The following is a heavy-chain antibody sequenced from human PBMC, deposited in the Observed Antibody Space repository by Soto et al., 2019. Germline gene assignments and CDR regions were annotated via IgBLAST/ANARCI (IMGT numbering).Heavy chain of an antibody. D-gene: IGHD6-19*01. Sequence: QVQLVESGGGVVQPGRSLRLSCAASGFTFSSYGMHWVRQAPGKGLEWVAVIWYDGSNKYYADSVKGRFTISRDNSKNTLYLQMNSLRAEDTAVYYCARFITLPGIAVSDAFDIWGQGTMVTVSS. CDR1: GFTFSSYG. J-gene: IGHJ3*02. CDR3: ARFITLPGIAVSDAFDI. CDR2: IWYDGSNK. V-gene: IGHV3-33*01.